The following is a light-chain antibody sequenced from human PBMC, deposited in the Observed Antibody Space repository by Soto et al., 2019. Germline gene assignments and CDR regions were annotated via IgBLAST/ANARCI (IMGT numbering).Light chain of an antibody. V-gene: IGKV4-1*01. Sequence: DIVMTQSPDSLAVSLGERATINCKSSQSILYSSNNKNYLAWYQQKPGQPPKLLIYWASTRESGVPDRFSGSGSWTDFTLTITPLQAEDVAVYYCQQYYDAPLTFGGGTKVEIK. CDR2: WAS. CDR1: QSILYSSNNKNY. J-gene: IGKJ4*01. CDR3: QQYYDAPLT.